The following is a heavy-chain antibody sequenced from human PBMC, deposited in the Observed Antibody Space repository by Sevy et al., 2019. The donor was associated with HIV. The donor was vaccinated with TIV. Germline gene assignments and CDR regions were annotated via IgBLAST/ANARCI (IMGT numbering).Heavy chain of an antibody. J-gene: IGHJ3*01. V-gene: IGHV4-30-2*01. CDR3: ARVGGTVTSPGAFDF. CDR2: IYHSGST. Sequence: SETLSLTCAVSGGSISSGAYSWNWIRQPPGKGLEWIGYIYHSGSTYYNPSLKSRVTISVDRSKNQFSLKMTSVTAADTAIYYCARVGGTVTSPGAFDFWGQGTVVTVSS. CDR1: GGSISSGAYS. D-gene: IGHD4-17*01.